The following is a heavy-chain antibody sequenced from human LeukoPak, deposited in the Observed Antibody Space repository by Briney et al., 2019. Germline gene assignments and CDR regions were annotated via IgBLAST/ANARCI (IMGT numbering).Heavy chain of an antibody. D-gene: IGHD2-15*01. CDR2: IFYTGNT. Sequence: SETLSLTCTVTGGSISGYHWNWIRQSPGKGLEWISNIFYTGNTDYNPSPKSRVTISINTPKNEISLILRSVTAANTAVYYCARKTYCSGGRCYGENWFDPWGQGILVTASS. J-gene: IGHJ5*02. CDR1: GGSISGYH. CDR3: ARKTYCSGGRCYGENWFDP. V-gene: IGHV4-59*08.